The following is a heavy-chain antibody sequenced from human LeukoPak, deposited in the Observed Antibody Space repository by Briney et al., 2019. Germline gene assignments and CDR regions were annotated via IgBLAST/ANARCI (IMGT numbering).Heavy chain of an antibody. CDR3: AGLVGRYSSGLYYYYFDY. V-gene: IGHV1-46*01. Sequence: ASVKVSCKASGYTFTSNHIHWVRQAPGQGLEWMGMIYPRDGSTSYAQKFQGRVTVTRDTSTSTVHMELSGLRSEDTAVYYCAGLVGRYSSGLYYYYFDYWGQGTLVTVSS. CDR1: GYTFTSNH. J-gene: IGHJ4*02. D-gene: IGHD3-22*01. CDR2: IYPRDGST.